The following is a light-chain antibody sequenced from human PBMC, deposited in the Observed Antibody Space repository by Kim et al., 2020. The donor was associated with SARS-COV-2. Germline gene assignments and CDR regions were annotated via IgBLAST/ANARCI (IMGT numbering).Light chain of an antibody. Sequence: DIQLTQSPSSLSASVGDRVTITCQASQDISTYLNWYQQKPGTAPKLLISDASTLEPRVPSRFSGSGSGTDFTLTISRLQPEDIATYFCQQYDDLPPFTFGPGT. V-gene: IGKV1-33*01. CDR3: QQYDDLPPFT. CDR1: QDISTY. CDR2: DAS. J-gene: IGKJ3*01.